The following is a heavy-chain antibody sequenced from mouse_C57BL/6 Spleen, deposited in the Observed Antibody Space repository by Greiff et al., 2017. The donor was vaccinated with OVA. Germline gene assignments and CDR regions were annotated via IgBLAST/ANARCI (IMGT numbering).Heavy chain of an antibody. CDR3: TRKGAGLYYYAMDY. V-gene: IGHV1-15*01. D-gene: IGHD3-1*01. J-gene: IGHJ4*01. Sequence: QVQLQQSGAELVRPGASVTLSCKASGYTFTDYEMHWVKQTPVHGLEWIGAIDPETGGTAYNQKFKGKAILTADKSSSTAYMELRSLTSEDSAVYYCTRKGAGLYYYAMDYWGRGTSVTVSS. CDR2: IDPETGGT. CDR1: GYTFTDYE.